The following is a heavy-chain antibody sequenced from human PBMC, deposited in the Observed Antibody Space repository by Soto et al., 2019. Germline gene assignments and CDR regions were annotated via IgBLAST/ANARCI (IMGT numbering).Heavy chain of an antibody. Sequence: GGSLRLSCAASGFTFSDYGMHWVRQAPGKGLEWVAVIWFDGSNKYYADSVKGRFTISRDISKNTLYLQMNSLRAEDTAVYYCARVFDTYYFDSWGQGTLVTVSS. CDR2: IWFDGSNK. V-gene: IGHV3-33*01. CDR3: ARVFDTYYFDS. CDR1: GFTFSDYG. J-gene: IGHJ4*02. D-gene: IGHD3-9*01.